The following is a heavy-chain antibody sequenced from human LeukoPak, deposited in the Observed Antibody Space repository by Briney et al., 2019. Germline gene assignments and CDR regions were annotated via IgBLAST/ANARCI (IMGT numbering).Heavy chain of an antibody. CDR1: GFTFSSYW. Sequence: GGSLRLSCAASGFTFSSYWMSWVRPAPGKGLEWVANIKQDGSEKYYVDSVKGRFTISRDNAKNSLYLQMNSLRAEDTAVYYCARDEWELPLDAFDIWGQGTMVTVSS. D-gene: IGHD1-26*01. CDR3: ARDEWELPLDAFDI. J-gene: IGHJ3*02. V-gene: IGHV3-7*01. CDR2: IKQDGSEK.